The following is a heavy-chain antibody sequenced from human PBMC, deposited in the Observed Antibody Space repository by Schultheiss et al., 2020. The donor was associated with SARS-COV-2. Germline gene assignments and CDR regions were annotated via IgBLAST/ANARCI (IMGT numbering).Heavy chain of an antibody. V-gene: IGHV1-46*01. CDR1: GYTFTSYY. CDR2: INPSGGST. D-gene: IGHD1-7*01. Sequence: ASVKVSCKASGYTFTSYYMHWVRQAPGQGLEWMGIINPSGGSTSYAQKFQGRVTMTRDTSTSTVYMELSSLRSEDTAVYYCARDLTGTTSGSSYYYGMDVWGQGTTVTVSS. J-gene: IGHJ6*02. CDR3: ARDLTGTTSGSSYYYGMDV.